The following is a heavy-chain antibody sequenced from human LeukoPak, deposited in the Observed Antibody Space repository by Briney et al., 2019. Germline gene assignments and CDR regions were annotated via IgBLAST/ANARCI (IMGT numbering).Heavy chain of an antibody. D-gene: IGHD3-22*01. CDR2: ISSSSSLI. V-gene: IGHV3-21*01. CDR3: ARGGGYYPLSF. Sequence: GGSLRLSCAASGFTFSSYTMNWVRQAPGKGLEWVSSISSSSSLIYYADSLKGRFTISRDNAKNPLYLQMNSLRAEDTAVYYCARGGGYYPLSFWGQGTLVTVSS. J-gene: IGHJ4*02. CDR1: GFTFSSYT.